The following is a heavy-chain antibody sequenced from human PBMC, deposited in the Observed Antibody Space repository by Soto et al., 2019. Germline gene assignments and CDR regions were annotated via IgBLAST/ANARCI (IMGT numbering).Heavy chain of an antibody. V-gene: IGHV5-51*01. CDR2: IYSGDSDT. CDR3: ARQGYDSSGYYYYYGMDV. Sequence: GESLKISCKGSGYSFTSYWIGWVRQMPGKGLEWMGIIYSGDSDTRYSPSFQGQVTISADKSISTAYLQWSSLKASDTAMYYCARQGYDSSGYYYYYGMDVWGQGTTVTVSS. D-gene: IGHD3-22*01. J-gene: IGHJ6*02. CDR1: GYSFTSYW.